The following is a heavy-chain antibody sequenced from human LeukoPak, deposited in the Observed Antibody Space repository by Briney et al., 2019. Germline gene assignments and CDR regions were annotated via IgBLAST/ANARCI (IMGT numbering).Heavy chain of an antibody. Sequence: GGSLRLSCAASGFTFSSYSMNWVRQAPGKGLEWVSSISSSSSYIYYADSVKGRFTISRDNAKNSLYLQMNSLRAEDTAVYYCARGRVGLRWPSTDYWGQGTLVTVSS. CDR1: GFTFSSYS. D-gene: IGHD4-23*01. J-gene: IGHJ4*02. V-gene: IGHV3-21*01. CDR3: ARGRVGLRWPSTDY. CDR2: ISSSSSYI.